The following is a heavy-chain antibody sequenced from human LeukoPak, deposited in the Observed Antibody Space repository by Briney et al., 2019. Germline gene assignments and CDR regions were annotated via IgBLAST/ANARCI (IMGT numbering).Heavy chain of an antibody. V-gene: IGHV4-34*01. CDR3: ARGNNWNDHDAFDI. CDR2: INHSGST. CDR1: GGSFSGYY. J-gene: IGHJ3*02. Sequence: SETLSLTCAVYGGSFSGYYWSWIRQPPRKGLEWIGEINHSGSTNYNPSLKSRVTISVDTSKNQFSLKLSSVTVADTAVYYCARGNNWNDHDAFDIWGQGTLVTVSS. D-gene: IGHD1-1*01.